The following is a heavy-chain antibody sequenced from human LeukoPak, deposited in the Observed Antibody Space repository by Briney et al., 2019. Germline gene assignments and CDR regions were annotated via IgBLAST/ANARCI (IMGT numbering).Heavy chain of an antibody. CDR3: ARDCPNYDSSGYYFDH. Sequence: SVKVSCKASGGTFSSYTISWVRQAPGQGLEWMGRIIPILGIANYAQKFQGRVTITADKSTSTAYMELSSLRSEDTAVYYCARDCPNYDSSGYYFDHWGQGTLVTVSS. D-gene: IGHD3-22*01. CDR1: GGTFSSYT. CDR2: IIPILGIA. J-gene: IGHJ4*02. V-gene: IGHV1-69*04.